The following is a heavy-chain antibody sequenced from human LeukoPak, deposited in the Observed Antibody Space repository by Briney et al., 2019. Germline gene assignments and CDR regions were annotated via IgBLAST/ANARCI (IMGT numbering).Heavy chain of an antibody. CDR3: ARGSTYGGYEIDY. CDR2: INPNSGGT. Sequence: GASVKVSCKASGYTFTGYYMHWVRQAPGQGLEWMGRINPNSGGTNYAQKFQGRVTLTRDTSISTAYMELSRLRSDDTAVYYCARGSTYGGYEIDYGGQGTLVTVSS. D-gene: IGHD5-12*01. CDR1: GYTFTGYY. V-gene: IGHV1-2*06. J-gene: IGHJ4*02.